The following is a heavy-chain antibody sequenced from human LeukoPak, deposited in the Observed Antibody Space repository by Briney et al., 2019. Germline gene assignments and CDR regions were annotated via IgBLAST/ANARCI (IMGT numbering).Heavy chain of an antibody. J-gene: IGHJ3*02. V-gene: IGHV3-7*03. CDR1: GFTFSSYW. D-gene: IGHD3-3*01. CDR3: ARDLRSVSRYDVFDI. Sequence: GGSLRLSCAASGFTFSSYWLSWVRQAPGKGLEWVANINHNGSEKYYVDSVKGRFTISRDDAKNSLFLQMNSLRAEDTAVYYCARDLRSVSRYDVFDIWGLGTMVTVSS. CDR2: INHNGSEK.